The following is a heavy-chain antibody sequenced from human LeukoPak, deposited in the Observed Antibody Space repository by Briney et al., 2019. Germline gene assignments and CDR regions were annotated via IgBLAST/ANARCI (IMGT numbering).Heavy chain of an antibody. Sequence: ASVKVSCKASGYTFTSYAMHWVRQAPGQRLEWMGWINAGNGNTKYSQKFQGRVTITRDTSASTAYMELSSLRSEDMAVYYCARDAVWGADEWELPDYWGQGTLVTVSS. V-gene: IGHV1-3*01. D-gene: IGHD1-26*01. CDR3: ARDAVWGADEWELPDY. J-gene: IGHJ4*02. CDR1: GYTFTSYA. CDR2: INAGNGNT.